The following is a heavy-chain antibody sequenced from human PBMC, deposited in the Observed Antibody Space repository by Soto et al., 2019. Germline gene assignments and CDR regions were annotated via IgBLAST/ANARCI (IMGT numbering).Heavy chain of an antibody. V-gene: IGHV3-7*01. D-gene: IGHD3-3*01. Sequence: XGSLRLSCEASGFNFSRSWMSWVRQAPGKGLEWVANMKEDGSEKYYADSVRGRFTISRDNAKNSVHLQMNSLRVEDTAVYYCARGFYTDYWGQGDLVTVSS. CDR1: GFNFSRSW. CDR2: MKEDGSEK. CDR3: ARGFYTDY. J-gene: IGHJ4*02.